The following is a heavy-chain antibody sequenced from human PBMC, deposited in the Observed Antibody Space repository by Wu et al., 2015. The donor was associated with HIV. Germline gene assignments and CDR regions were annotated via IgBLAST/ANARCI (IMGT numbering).Heavy chain of an antibody. CDR3: ARDLLPTTSWTDSYYYGMDV. D-gene: IGHD2-2*01. Sequence: QVQLLQSGTEVKKPGSSVTVSCKASGGIVISIAISWVRQAPGQGLEWMGGIIPIFGTSNYAQKFQGRVTITTDESTSTAYMELTSLRSEDTAVYYCARDLLPTTSWTDSYYYGMDVWGQGTTVTVAS. CDR1: GGIVISIA. CDR2: IIPIFGTS. V-gene: IGHV1-69*05. J-gene: IGHJ6*02.